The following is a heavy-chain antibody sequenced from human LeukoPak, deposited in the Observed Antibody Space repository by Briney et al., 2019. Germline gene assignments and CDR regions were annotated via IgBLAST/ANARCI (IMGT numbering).Heavy chain of an antibody. CDR2: ISGSGGST. D-gene: IGHD3-3*01. CDR1: GFTFSSYW. J-gene: IGHJ4*02. V-gene: IGHV3-23*01. Sequence: GGSLRLSCAASGFTFSSYWMNWVRQAPGKGLEWVSTISGSGGSTYYADSVEGRFTISRDNSKNTLYLQMTSLRAEDTAVYFCAKGQTDYDFWSGYHTWGQGTLVTVSS. CDR3: AKGQTDYDFWSGYHT.